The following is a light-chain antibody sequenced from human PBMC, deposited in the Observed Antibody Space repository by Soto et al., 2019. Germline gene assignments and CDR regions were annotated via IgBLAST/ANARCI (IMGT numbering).Light chain of an antibody. V-gene: IGKV1-39*01. CDR1: QPINSF. J-gene: IGKJ2*01. CDR3: HQSSSPPHT. Sequence: DIQMTQSPSSLSASVGDRVTITCRASQPINSFLSWSQQKPGQAPKLLIYTASTLQTGVPSRFSGSGSGTEFTLTITRLQPEDFATYYCHQSSSPPHTFGQGTKLEIK. CDR2: TAS.